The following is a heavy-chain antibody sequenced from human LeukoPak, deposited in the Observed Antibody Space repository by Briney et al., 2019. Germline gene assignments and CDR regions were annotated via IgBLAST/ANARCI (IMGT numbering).Heavy chain of an antibody. CDR3: ARVWAAADYYYYMDV. CDR2: INPSGGST. D-gene: IGHD6-13*01. J-gene: IGHJ6*03. CDR1: GYTFTSYY. Sequence: ASVKVSCKASGYTFTSYYMHWVRQAPGQGLEWMGTINPSGGSTSYAQKFQGRVTMTRDMSTSTVYMELSSLRSEDTAVYYCARVWAAADYYYYMDVWGKGTTVTVSS. V-gene: IGHV1-46*01.